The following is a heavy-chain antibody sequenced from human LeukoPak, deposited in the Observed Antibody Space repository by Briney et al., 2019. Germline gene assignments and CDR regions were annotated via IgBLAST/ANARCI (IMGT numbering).Heavy chain of an antibody. CDR3: ARVGVLSSSWLLY. V-gene: IGHV3-48*03. CDR1: GFTFSSYE. CDR2: ISSGAATI. Sequence: GGSLRLSCAASGFTFSSYEMNWVRQAPGEGLEWVASISSGAATIYDADSVKGRFTISRDNAKDSLYLQMNSLRAEDTAVYYCARVGVLSSSWLLYWGQGTLVTVSS. D-gene: IGHD6-13*01. J-gene: IGHJ4*02.